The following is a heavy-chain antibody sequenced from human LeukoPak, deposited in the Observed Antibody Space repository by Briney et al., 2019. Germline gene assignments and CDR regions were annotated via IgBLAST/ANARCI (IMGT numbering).Heavy chain of an antibody. CDR2: IYHGGST. Sequence: SETLSLTCAVSGGSISSSNWWSWVRQPRGKGLEWIGEIYHGGSTNYNPSLKSRVAMSVDRSRNQFSLQLSSVTAADTAVYYCAKGEDHGSGTVHFASWGQGTLVTVSS. CDR3: AKGEDHGSGTVHFAS. V-gene: IGHV4-4*02. D-gene: IGHD3-10*01. J-gene: IGHJ4*02. CDR1: GGSISSSNW.